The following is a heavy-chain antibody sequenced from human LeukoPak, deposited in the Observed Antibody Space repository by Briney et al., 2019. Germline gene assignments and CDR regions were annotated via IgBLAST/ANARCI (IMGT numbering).Heavy chain of an antibody. CDR3: ARNPSCGGDCYSLDY. CDR2: ISSSSSTI. D-gene: IGHD2-21*02. V-gene: IGHV3-48*02. CDR1: GFTFSSYS. Sequence: GGSLRLSCAASGFTFSSYSMNWVRQAPGKGLEWVSYISSSSSTIYYADSVKGRFTISRDNAKNSLYLQMNSLRDEDTAVYYCARNPSCGGDCYSLDYWGQGTLVTVSS. J-gene: IGHJ4*02.